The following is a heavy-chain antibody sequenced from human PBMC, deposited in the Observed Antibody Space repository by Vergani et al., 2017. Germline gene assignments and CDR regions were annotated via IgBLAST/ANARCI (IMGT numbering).Heavy chain of an antibody. V-gene: IGHV4-34*01. J-gene: IGHJ4*02. CDR3: ARGAPAGY. D-gene: IGHD6-13*01. CDR2: INHSGST. CDR1: GGSFSGYY. Sequence: QVQLQQWGAGLLKPSETLSLTCAVYGGSFSGYYWSWIRQPPGKGLEWIGEINHSGSTNYNPSLKSRVTISVDTSKNQFSLKLSSVXAADTAVYYCARGAPAGYWGQGTLVTVSS.